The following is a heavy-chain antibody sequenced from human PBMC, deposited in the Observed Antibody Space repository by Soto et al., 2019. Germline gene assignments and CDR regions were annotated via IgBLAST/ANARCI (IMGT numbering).Heavy chain of an antibody. J-gene: IGHJ4*02. D-gene: IGHD3-3*01. V-gene: IGHV3-23*01. CDR3: ARWSYLDY. CDR1: GFSFGSYG. Sequence: GGSLRLSCAASGFSFGSYGLSWVRQAPGKGLEWVSTISGSDGKTFYADSVKGRFSISRDTSQNTLYLQMNSLRADDTAIYYCARWSYLDYWGQGTRVTVYS. CDR2: ISGSDGKT.